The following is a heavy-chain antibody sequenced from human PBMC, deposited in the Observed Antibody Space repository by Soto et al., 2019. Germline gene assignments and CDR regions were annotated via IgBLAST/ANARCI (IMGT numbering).Heavy chain of an antibody. J-gene: IGHJ5*02. CDR1: GLTFSSYA. CDR2: ISGSGDYT. D-gene: IGHD6-25*01. Sequence: EVQLLESGGGLVQPGESLRLSCAASGLTFSSYAMTWVRQAPGKGLEWVSSISGSGDYTYFADSVQGRFTISRDNSKDTVLVHMSSLRVEDRPLYFFVNDSRSRLQGCFGPWYEVALGSVSS. CDR3: VNDSRSRLQGCFGP. V-gene: IGHV3-23*01.